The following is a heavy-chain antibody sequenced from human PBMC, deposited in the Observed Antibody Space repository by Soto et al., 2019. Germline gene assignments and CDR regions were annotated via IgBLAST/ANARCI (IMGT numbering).Heavy chain of an antibody. J-gene: IGHJ6*02. CDR3: ARVAQGEPLISDYGMDV. V-gene: IGHV3-30*03. CDR1: GFPFSGYG. CDR2: ISYDGDTE. Sequence: GGSLRLSCAASGFPFSGYGMHWVRQAPGKGLDWVAVISYDGDTEYYADSVKGRFTVTRDNSRNTLYLQMNSLRAEDTAVYYCARVAQGEPLISDYGMDVWGQGTTVTVSS. D-gene: IGHD2-21*01.